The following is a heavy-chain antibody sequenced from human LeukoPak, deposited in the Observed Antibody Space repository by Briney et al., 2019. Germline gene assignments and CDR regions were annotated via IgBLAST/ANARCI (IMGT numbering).Heavy chain of an antibody. V-gene: IGHV3-74*01. J-gene: IGHJ4*02. CDR3: ARDPGGVLVHYYFDF. Sequence: GGSLRLSCAASGVTFSSYWMHWVRQAPGKGLVWVSRINTDGSSTSYADSVKGRFTASRDNAKNTLYLQMNSLRAEEKAVYYCARDPGGVLVHYYFDFWGQGTLVTVSS. CDR2: INTDGSST. D-gene: IGHD2-8*02. CDR1: GVTFSSYW.